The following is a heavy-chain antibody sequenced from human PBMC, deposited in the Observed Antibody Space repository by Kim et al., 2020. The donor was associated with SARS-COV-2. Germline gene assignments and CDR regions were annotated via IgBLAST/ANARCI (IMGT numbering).Heavy chain of an antibody. V-gene: IGHV3-53*01. CDR1: GFTVNSNY. D-gene: IGHD3-16*01. Sequence: GGSLRLSCAASGFTVNSNYMSWVRQAPGKGLEWVSVIYSGGSTYYADSVKGRFTISRDNSKNTLYLQMNSLRAEDTAVYYCARELGDYGMDVWGQGTTVTVSS. CDR3: ARELGDYGMDV. J-gene: IGHJ6*02. CDR2: IYSGGST.